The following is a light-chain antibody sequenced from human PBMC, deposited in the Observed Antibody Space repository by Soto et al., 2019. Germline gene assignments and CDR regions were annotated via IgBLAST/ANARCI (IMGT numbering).Light chain of an antibody. CDR2: DAS. CDR3: KQRSNWPWT. V-gene: IGKV3-11*01. J-gene: IGKJ1*01. CDR1: QSVSSY. Sequence: EIVLTQSPATLSLSPGERATLSCRASQSVSSYLAWYQQKPGQAPRLLIYDASNRATGIPARFSGSGSGTDFTLTISILEPEDIAVYYFKQRSNWPWTFGQGTKVEIK.